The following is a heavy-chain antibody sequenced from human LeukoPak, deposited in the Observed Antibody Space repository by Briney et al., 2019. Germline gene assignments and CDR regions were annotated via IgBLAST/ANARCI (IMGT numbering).Heavy chain of an antibody. CDR3: ARCHGSGSYYSYYFDY. J-gene: IGHJ4*02. D-gene: IGHD3-10*01. V-gene: IGHV4-59*12. CDR1: GGSISSYY. Sequence: SETLSLTCTVSGGSISSYYWSWIRQPPGKGLEWIGYIYYSGSTNYNPSLKSRVTMSVDTSKNQFSLKPSSVTAADTAVYYCARCHGSGSYYSYYFDYWGQGTLVTVSS. CDR2: IYYSGST.